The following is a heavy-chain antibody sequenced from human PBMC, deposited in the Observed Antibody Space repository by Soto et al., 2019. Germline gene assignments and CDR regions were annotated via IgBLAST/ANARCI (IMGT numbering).Heavy chain of an antibody. CDR2: IIPIVGIA. D-gene: IGHD2-15*01. Sequence: QVQMVQSGAEVQKPGSSVEVSCKASGGTFNTYSINWVRQAPGQGLEWMGRIIPIVGIANYAQKFHGRVAITADKTTSTAYMMELNSLRPQATAVYYCAGAVVVVSTGAFDIWCQGTMGTVSS. V-gene: IGHV1-69*02. CDR3: AGAVVVVSTGAFDI. J-gene: IGHJ3*02. CDR1: GGTFNTYS.